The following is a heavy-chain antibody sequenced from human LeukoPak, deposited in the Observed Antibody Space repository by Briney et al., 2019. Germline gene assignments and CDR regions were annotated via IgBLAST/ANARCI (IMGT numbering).Heavy chain of an antibody. V-gene: IGHV3-11*01. CDR2: ISSSGSTI. Sequence: GGSLRLSCAASGFTFSDYYMSWIRQAPGKGLEWVSYISSSGSTIYYADSVKGRFTISRDNAKNSLYLQMNSMRAEDTAVYYCARAHFWDYYYGMDVWGQGTTVTVSS. CDR1: GFTFSDYY. D-gene: IGHD3-16*01. J-gene: IGHJ6*02. CDR3: ARAHFWDYYYGMDV.